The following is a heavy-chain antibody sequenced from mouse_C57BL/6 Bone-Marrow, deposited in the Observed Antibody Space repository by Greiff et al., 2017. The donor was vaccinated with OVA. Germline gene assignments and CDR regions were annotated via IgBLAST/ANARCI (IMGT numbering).Heavy chain of an antibody. V-gene: IGHV5-4*01. CDR1: GFTFSSYA. CDR3: AREGGLWLRRAFDY. CDR2: ISDGGSYT. J-gene: IGHJ2*01. Sequence: EVKLQESGGGLVKPGGSLKLSCAASGFTFSSYAMSWVRQTPEKRLEWVATISDGGSYTYYPDNVKGRFTISRDNAKNNLYLQMSHLKSEDTAMYYCAREGGLWLRRAFDYWGQGTTLTVSS. D-gene: IGHD2-2*01.